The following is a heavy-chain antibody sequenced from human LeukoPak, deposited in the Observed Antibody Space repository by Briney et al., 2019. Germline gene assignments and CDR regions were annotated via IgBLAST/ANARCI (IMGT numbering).Heavy chain of an antibody. J-gene: IGHJ6*03. D-gene: IGHD3-3*01. V-gene: IGHV3-30-3*01. CDR3: ARDGYYTPEDYYYYYMDV. CDR2: ISYDGSNK. Sequence: GGSLRLSCAASGFTFSSYAMHWVRQAPGKGLEWVAVISYDGSNKYYADSVKGRFTISRDNSKNTLYLQMNSLRAEDTAVYYCARDGYYTPEDYYYYYMDVWGKGTTVTVSS. CDR1: GFTFSSYA.